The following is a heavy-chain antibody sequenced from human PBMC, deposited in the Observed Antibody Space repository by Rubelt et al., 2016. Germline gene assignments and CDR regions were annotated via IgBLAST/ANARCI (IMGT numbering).Heavy chain of an antibody. Sequence: QLQLQESGPGLVKPSETLSLTCSVSGGSISSGTYYWGWIRQPPGKGLEWIGEISPSGSTDYNPSLKSRVTISLDKSKNQFSLKLSSVTAADTAVYYGAADFLGAAGTGDWGQGTLVTVSS. J-gene: IGHJ4*02. V-gene: IGHV4-39*07. CDR1: GGSISSGTYY. D-gene: IGHD6-13*01. CDR3: AADFLGAAGTGD. CDR2: ISPSGST.